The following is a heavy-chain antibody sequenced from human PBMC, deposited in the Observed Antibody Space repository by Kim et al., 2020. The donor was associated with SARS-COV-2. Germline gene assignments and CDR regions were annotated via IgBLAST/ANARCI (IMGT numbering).Heavy chain of an antibody. J-gene: IGHJ6*02. CDR2: INAGNGNT. D-gene: IGHD3-10*01. CDR1: GYTFTSYA. V-gene: IGHV1-3*01. CDR3: ARDPLGDEDYYYYGMDV. Sequence: ASVKVSCKASGYTFTSYAMHWVRQAPGQRLEWMGWINAGNGNTKYSQKFQGRVTITRDTSASTAYMELSSLRSEDTAVYYCARDPLGDEDYYYYGMDVWGQGTTVTVSS.